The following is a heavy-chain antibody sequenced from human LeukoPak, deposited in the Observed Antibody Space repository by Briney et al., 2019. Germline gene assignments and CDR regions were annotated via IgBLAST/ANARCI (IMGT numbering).Heavy chain of an antibody. J-gene: IGHJ6*02. V-gene: IGHV1-2*02. CDR2: VNPNGGGT. Sequence: ASGKVSCRTSGYTFSGYYIHWVRQAPGQGLEWMGWVNPNGGGTNYAQRFKDGLPITGDTSISNANMELSSLESHDPAGYFCAREGVGGAYAMDVWGQRTTVTVS. D-gene: IGHD2-21*01. CDR1: GYTFSGYY. CDR3: AREGVGGAYAMDV.